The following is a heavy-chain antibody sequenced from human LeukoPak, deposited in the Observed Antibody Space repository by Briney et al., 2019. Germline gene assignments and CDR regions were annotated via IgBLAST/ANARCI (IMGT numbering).Heavy chain of an antibody. D-gene: IGHD4-17*01. J-gene: IGHJ4*02. CDR1: GFSFSIFW. V-gene: IGHV3-74*01. CDR2: INSDGTTT. Sequence: GGSLRLSCAASGFSFSIFWMHGVRQVPGKGLVGVSGINSDGTTTGYADSVKGRSTISRENAKNTVSLQMSSLRAEDTALYYCARGGYGAHMGWGQGTLVTVSS. CDR3: ARGGYGAHMG.